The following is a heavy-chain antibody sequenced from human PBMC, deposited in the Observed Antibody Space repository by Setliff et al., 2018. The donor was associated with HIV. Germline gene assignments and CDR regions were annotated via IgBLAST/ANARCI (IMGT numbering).Heavy chain of an antibody. CDR3: ARANLAVVTPSSYYMGV. J-gene: IGHJ6*03. Sequence: TLSLTCAVNGGSFSGYYWSWIRQPPGKGLEWIGESDHSGSTNYNPSLKSRVTISVDTSKNQFSLKLTSVTAADSAVYYCARANLAVVTPSSYYMGVWAKGTTVTVSS. CDR2: SDHSGST. D-gene: IGHD3-3*01. CDR1: GGSFSGYY. V-gene: IGHV4-34*09.